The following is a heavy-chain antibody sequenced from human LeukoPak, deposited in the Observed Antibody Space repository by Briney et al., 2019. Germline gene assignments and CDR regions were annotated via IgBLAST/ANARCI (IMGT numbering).Heavy chain of an antibody. CDR1: GGSFSGYY. CDR3: ARKEIAARRIRWFDP. D-gene: IGHD6-6*01. V-gene: IGHV4-34*01. CDR2: INHSGST. J-gene: IGHJ5*02. Sequence: SEALSLTCAVYGGSFSGYYWSWIRQPPGKGLEWIGEINHSGSTNYNPSLKSRVTISVDTSKNQFSLKLSSVTAADTAVYYCARKEIAARRIRWFDPWGQGTLVTVSS.